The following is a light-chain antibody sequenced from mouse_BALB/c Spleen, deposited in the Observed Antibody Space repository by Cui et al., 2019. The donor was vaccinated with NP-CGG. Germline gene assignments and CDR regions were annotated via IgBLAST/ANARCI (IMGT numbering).Light chain of an antibody. CDR3: LQYDEFPYT. V-gene: IGKV14-111*01. J-gene: IGKJ2*01. Sequence: DIKMTQYPSFMYASLGERVTITCKASQDINSYLSWFQQKPGKSPKTLIYRANRLVDGVPSRFSGSGSGQDYSLTISSLEYEDMGIYYCLQYDEFPYTFGGGTKLEIK. CDR1: QDINSY. CDR2: RAN.